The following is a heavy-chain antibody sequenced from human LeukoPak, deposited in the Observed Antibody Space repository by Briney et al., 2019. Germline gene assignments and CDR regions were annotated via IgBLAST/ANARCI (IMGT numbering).Heavy chain of an antibody. CDR3: ARTRLQRWPDAFDV. J-gene: IGHJ3*01. Sequence: GGSLRLSCAPSGFTVSSNYMNWVRQAPGKGLQWVSVIYTGGPTYYADSVKGRFTISRDTSKNMLFLQMNSLRGEDTAVYYCARTRLQRWPDAFDVWGQGTMLTVSS. CDR1: GFTVSSNY. CDR2: IYTGGPT. D-gene: IGHD4-23*01. V-gene: IGHV3-53*01.